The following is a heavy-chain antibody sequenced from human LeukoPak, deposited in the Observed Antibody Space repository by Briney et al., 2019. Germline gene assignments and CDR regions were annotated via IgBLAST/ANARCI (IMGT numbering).Heavy chain of an antibody. CDR1: GYTFTNYY. V-gene: IGHV1-46*04. CDR2: IHPGAGST. D-gene: IGHD2-2*01. Sequence: ASVKVSCKASGYTFTNYYIHWVRQAPGQGLEWMGVIHPGAGSTTYAQKLQGRVSMTRDTSTSTVYMELSSLRSEDTAVYYCARDPLYCSSTSCPAGTHYGMDVWGQGTTVTVSS. CDR3: ARDPLYCSSTSCPAGTHYGMDV. J-gene: IGHJ6*02.